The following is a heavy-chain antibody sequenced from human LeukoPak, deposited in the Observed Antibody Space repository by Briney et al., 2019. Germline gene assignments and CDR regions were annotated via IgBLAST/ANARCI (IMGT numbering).Heavy chain of an antibody. D-gene: IGHD1-1*01. Sequence: GGSLRLSCAASGFTFSDYYMSWVRQAPGKGLEWVADISYDGSNKYYADSVKGRFTISRDNSKNTLYLQMNSLRTEDSSVYYCARGWLERPDFWGQGTLVTVSS. CDR1: GFTFSDYY. CDR2: ISYDGSNK. J-gene: IGHJ4*02. V-gene: IGHV3-30-3*01. CDR3: ARGWLERPDF.